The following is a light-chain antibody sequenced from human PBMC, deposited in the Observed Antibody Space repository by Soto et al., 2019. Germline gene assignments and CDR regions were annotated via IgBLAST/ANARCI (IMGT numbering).Light chain of an antibody. V-gene: IGKV4-1*01. CDR1: QTVFYSSNNKNY. CDR2: WAS. Sequence: DIVMTQSPDSLAVSLGERATIHCKSSQTVFYSSNNKNYLAWYQQKPGRPPRLLIYWASTRQSGVSDRFSGSGSGTDFTLTISNLQAEDVAVYYCQQYYSTLSYTFGQGTRLESK. J-gene: IGKJ2*01. CDR3: QQYYSTLSYT.